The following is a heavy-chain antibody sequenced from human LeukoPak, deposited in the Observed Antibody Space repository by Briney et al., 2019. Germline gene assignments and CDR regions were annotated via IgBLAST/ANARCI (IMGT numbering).Heavy chain of an antibody. J-gene: IGHJ4*02. CDR1: GFTVSSNY. CDR2: ISYDGSNK. CDR3: ASPSHYYGSGSYYKPPCY. D-gene: IGHD3-10*01. Sequence: GGSLRLSCAASGFTVSSNYMSWVRQAPGKGLEWVAVISYDGSNKYYADSVKGRFTISRDNSKNTLYLQMNSLRAEDTAVYYCASPSHYYGSGSYYKPPCYWGQGTLVTVSS. V-gene: IGHV3-30-3*01.